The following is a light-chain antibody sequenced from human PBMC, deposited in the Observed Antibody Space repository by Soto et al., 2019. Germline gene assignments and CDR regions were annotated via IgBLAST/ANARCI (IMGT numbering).Light chain of an antibody. Sequence: EIVLTQSPGTLSLSPGERATLSCRASQSVTNNYLAWFQQKPGQAPRLLIYGASTRATGIPARFSGSGSGTEFTLTISSLQSEDFAVYYCQQYNNWPPDTFGQGTKVDNK. CDR1: QSVTNN. J-gene: IGKJ1*01. V-gene: IGKV3-15*01. CDR2: GAS. CDR3: QQYNNWPPDT.